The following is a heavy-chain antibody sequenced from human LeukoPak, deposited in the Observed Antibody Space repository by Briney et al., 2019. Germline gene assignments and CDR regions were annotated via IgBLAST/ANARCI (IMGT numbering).Heavy chain of an antibody. CDR2: IKQDGSGK. V-gene: IGHV3-7*01. Sequence: GGSLGLSCAASGFTFSSYWMSWVRQAPGKGLEWVANIKQDGSGKYYVDSVKGRFTISRDNAKNSLYLQMNSLRAEDTAVYYCASDRDYYDSSGYLFDYWGQGTLVTVSS. CDR3: ASDRDYYDSSGYLFDY. D-gene: IGHD3-22*01. J-gene: IGHJ4*02. CDR1: GFTFSSYW.